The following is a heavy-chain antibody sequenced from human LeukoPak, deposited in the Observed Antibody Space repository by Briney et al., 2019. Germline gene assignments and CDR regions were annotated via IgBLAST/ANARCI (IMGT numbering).Heavy chain of an antibody. D-gene: IGHD2-21*02. CDR1: GFTFTSYG. J-gene: IGHJ4*02. Sequence: PGGPLRLSCAASGFTFTSYGMHWVRQAPGKGLEGVASISYDGSNQYYADSVKGRFTNSRDNSKTTLSLQTNSLRAEDTGVHYCAKSLMPDADWGGACYSPSDYWGQGTLVTVSS. CDR2: ISYDGSNQ. V-gene: IGHV3-30*18. CDR3: AKSLMPDADWGGACYSPSDY.